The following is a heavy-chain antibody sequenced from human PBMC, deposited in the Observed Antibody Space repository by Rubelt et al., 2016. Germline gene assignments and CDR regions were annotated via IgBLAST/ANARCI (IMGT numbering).Heavy chain of an antibody. Sequence: APGKGLEWVAVIWYDGSNKYYADSVKGRFTISRDNSKNTLYLQMNSLRAEDTAVYYCARYRALVSRSSGVFDYWGQGTLVTVSS. V-gene: IGHV3-33*01. D-gene: IGHD6-6*01. CDR3: ARYRALVSRSSGVFDY. J-gene: IGHJ4*02. CDR2: IWYDGSNK.